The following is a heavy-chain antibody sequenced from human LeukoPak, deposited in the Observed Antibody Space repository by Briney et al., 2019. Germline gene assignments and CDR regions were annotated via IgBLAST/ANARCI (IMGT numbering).Heavy chain of an antibody. CDR3: ARDRYGAVAGHGGFDY. D-gene: IGHD6-19*01. CDR2: ISYDGSSK. Sequence: GGSLRLSCAASGFTFSNFGVHWVRQAPGKGLEWVAVISYDGSSKSYADSVKGRFTISRDNSKNTLYLQMNSLRAEDTAVYYCARDRYGAVAGHGGFDYWGQGTLVTVSS. CDR1: GFTFSNFG. V-gene: IGHV3-30*03. J-gene: IGHJ4*02.